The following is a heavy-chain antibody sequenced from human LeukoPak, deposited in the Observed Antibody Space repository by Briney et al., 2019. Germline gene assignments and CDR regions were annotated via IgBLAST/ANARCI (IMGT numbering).Heavy chain of an antibody. V-gene: IGHV1-69-2*01. J-gene: IGHJ4*02. CDR2: VDPEDGET. CDR1: GYTFTDYY. CDR3: ATGASGYCSSTSCPLFDY. D-gene: IGHD2-2*01. Sequence: ATVKISCKASGYTFTDYYMHWVQQPPGKGLEWMGRVDPEDGETIYAEKFQGRVTITADTSTDTAYMELSSLRSEDTAVYYCATGASGYCSSTSCPLFDYWGQGTLVTVSS.